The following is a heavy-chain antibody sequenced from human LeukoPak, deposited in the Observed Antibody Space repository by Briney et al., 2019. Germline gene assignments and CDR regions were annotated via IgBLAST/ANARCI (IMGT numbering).Heavy chain of an antibody. V-gene: IGHV1-24*01. J-gene: IGHJ5*02. CDR1: GYTLTDLS. CDR3: ATPLTGRGNWFDP. D-gene: IGHD1-14*01. Sequence: ASVKVSCKVSGYTLTDLSMHWVRQAPGKGLAWMGGFDPEDGETIYAQKFQGRVTMTEDTSTDTAYMELSSLRSEDTAVYYCATPLTGRGNWFDPWGQGTLVTVSS. CDR2: FDPEDGET.